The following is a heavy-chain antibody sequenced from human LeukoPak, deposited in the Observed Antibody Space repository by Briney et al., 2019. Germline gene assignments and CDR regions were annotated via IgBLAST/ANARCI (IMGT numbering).Heavy chain of an antibody. Sequence: PGGSLRLSCAASGFTFSSYAMHWVRQAPGKGLEWVVVISYDGSNKYYADSVKGRFTISRDNSKNTLYLQMNSLRAEDTAVYYCARDVDPGIAVAGSFDYWGQGTLVTVSS. CDR2: ISYDGSNK. D-gene: IGHD6-19*01. V-gene: IGHV3-30-3*01. CDR3: ARDVDPGIAVAGSFDY. J-gene: IGHJ4*02. CDR1: GFTFSSYA.